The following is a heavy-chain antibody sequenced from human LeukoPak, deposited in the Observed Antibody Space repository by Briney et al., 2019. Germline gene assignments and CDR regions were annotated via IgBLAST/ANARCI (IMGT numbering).Heavy chain of an antibody. Sequence: PSETLSLTCTVSGGSISSYYWSYIRQPAGKGLEWIGRIHTSGSTNYNPSLKSRVTMSIDTSKNQFSLKLSSVTAADTAVYYCARERAYDYVWGSYRLFDYWGQGTLVTVSS. J-gene: IGHJ4*02. D-gene: IGHD3-16*02. CDR1: GGSISSYY. CDR3: ARERAYDYVWGSYRLFDY. V-gene: IGHV4-4*07. CDR2: IHTSGST.